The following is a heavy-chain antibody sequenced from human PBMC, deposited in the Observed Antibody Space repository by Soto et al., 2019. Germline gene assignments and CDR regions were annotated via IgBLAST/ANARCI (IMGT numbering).Heavy chain of an antibody. J-gene: IGHJ6*02. Sequence: LSLTCTVSGGSISSGDYYWSWIRQPPGKGLEWIGYIYYSGSTYYNPSLKSRVTISVDTSKNQFSLKLSSVAAADTAVYYCARDPYVWGSYRAHWGYYYGMDVWGQGTTVTVSS. CDR1: GGSISSGDYY. CDR2: IYYSGST. D-gene: IGHD3-16*02. CDR3: ARDPYVWGSYRAHWGYYYGMDV. V-gene: IGHV4-30-4*01.